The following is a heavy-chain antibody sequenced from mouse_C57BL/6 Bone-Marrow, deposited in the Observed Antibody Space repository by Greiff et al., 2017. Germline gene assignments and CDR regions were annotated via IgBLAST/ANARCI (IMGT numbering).Heavy chain of an antibody. CDR1: GFNIKDDY. J-gene: IGHJ2*01. D-gene: IGHD1-1*01. Sequence: VQLKQSGAELVRPGASVKLSCTASGFNIKDDYMHWVKQRPEQGLEWIGWIDPENGDTEYASKSQGKATITADTSSNTAYLQLSSLTSEDTAVYYCTNPVVADFDYWGQGTTLTVSS. CDR2: IDPENGDT. CDR3: TNPVVADFDY. V-gene: IGHV14-4*01.